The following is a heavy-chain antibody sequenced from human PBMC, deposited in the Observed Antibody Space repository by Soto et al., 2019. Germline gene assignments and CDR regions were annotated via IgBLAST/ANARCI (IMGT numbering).Heavy chain of an antibody. J-gene: IGHJ4*02. D-gene: IGHD6-6*01. Sequence: ETLSLTCAVYGASLSDNYCNWLRQPPGKGLEWIGEISPSGTTNYSPSLKSRVSISVDTSKNQFSLNLTSLTAADTAVYYCARAPKVSGSAQTRPDFWGQGSLVTVSS. V-gene: IGHV4-34*01. CDR1: GASLSDNY. CDR2: ISPSGTT. CDR3: ARAPKVSGSAQTRPDF.